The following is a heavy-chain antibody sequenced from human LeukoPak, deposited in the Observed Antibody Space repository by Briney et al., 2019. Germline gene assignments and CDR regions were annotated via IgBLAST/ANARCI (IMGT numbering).Heavy chain of an antibody. CDR3: ASTDYYDSRGYGGSFAI. V-gene: IGHV1-69*13. D-gene: IGHD3-22*01. CDR2: IIPIFGTA. Sequence: SVKVSCKASGGTFSSYAISWVRQAPGQGLEWMGGIIPIFGTANYAQKFQGRVTITADESTSTAYMELSSLRSEDTAVYYCASTDYYDSRGYGGSFAIWGQGTMVTVSS. J-gene: IGHJ3*02. CDR1: GGTFSSYA.